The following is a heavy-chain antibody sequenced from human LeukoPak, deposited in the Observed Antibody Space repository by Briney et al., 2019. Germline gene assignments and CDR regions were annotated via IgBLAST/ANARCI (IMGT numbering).Heavy chain of an antibody. CDR3: ARDTGTGNDFWSGYYRMGYYYYYMDV. CDR1: GFTFSSYA. CDR2: ISGSGGAT. Sequence: PGGSLRLSCAASGFTFSSYAMSWVRQAPGRGLEWVSSISGSGGATYYADAMKGRLTISRDNSKNTLFLQMNSLRAEDTAVYYCARDTGTGNDFWSGYYRMGYYYYYMDVWGKGTTVTVSS. D-gene: IGHD3-3*01. V-gene: IGHV3-23*01. J-gene: IGHJ6*03.